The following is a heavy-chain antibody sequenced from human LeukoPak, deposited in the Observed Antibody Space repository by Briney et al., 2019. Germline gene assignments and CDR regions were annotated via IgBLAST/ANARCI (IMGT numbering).Heavy chain of an antibody. D-gene: IGHD6-19*01. V-gene: IGHV3-73*01. Sequence: PGGSLKLSCAASGFTFSGSAMHWVRQASGKGLEWVGRIRSKANSYATAYAASVKGRFTISRDDSKNTAYLQMNSLKTEDTAVYYCATYRSGWWWGRGTLVTVSS. CDR2: IRSKANSYAT. J-gene: IGHJ4*02. CDR1: GFTFSGSA. CDR3: ATYRSGWW.